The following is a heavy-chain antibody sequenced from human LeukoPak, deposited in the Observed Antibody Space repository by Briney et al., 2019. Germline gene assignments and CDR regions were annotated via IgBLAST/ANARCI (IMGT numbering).Heavy chain of an antibody. CDR3: ASPINHYDPNGYYPFEY. D-gene: IGHD3-22*01. J-gene: IGHJ4*02. CDR1: GYTFTKYD. CDR2: MNPNSGNT. Sequence: ASVKVSCKTSGYTFTKYDVNWVRQATGQGLEWMGWMNPNSGNTGYAQKFQGRVTFTRDNSMNTAYMEMSSLRSEDTAVYYCASPINHYDPNGYYPFEYWGQGTLVTVSS. V-gene: IGHV1-8*03.